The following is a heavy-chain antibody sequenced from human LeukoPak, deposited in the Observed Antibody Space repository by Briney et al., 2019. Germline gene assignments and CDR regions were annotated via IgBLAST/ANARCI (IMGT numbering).Heavy chain of an antibody. J-gene: IGHJ4*02. CDR2: IYSGGST. V-gene: IGHV3-53*01. Sequence: PGGSLRLSCAASGFTFSIAWMSWVRQAPGKGLEWVSVIYSGGSTSYTDSVKGRFTISRDNSKNTLYLQMNSLRAEDTAVYYCGALYDSGGYYDYWGQGTLVTVSS. D-gene: IGHD3-22*01. CDR3: GALYDSGGYYDY. CDR1: GFTFSIAW.